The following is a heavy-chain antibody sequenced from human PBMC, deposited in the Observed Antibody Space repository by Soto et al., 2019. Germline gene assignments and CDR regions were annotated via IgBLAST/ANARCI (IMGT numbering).Heavy chain of an antibody. Sequence: SVSNAWMNWVRQAPGKGLEWVGRIKSKTDGGTTDYAAPVKGRFTISRDDSKNTLYLQMNSLKTEDTAVYYCTTEEWELLLPAYWGQGTLVTVSS. D-gene: IGHD1-26*01. CDR2: IKSKTDGGTT. V-gene: IGHV3-15*07. J-gene: IGHJ4*02. CDR1: SVSNAW. CDR3: TTEEWELLLPAY.